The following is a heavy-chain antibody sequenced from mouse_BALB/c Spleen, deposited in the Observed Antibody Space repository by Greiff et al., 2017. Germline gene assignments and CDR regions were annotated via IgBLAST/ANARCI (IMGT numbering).Heavy chain of an antibody. CDR3: NALITTAHYYAMDY. D-gene: IGHD1-2*01. V-gene: IGHV14-4*02. J-gene: IGHJ4*01. CDR2: IDPENGDT. CDR1: GFNIKDYY. Sequence: EVQLQQSGAELVRSGASVKLSCTASGFNIKDYYMHWVKQRPEQGLEWIGWIDPENGDTEYAPKFQGKATMTADTSSNTAYLQLSSLTSEDTAVYYCNALITTAHYYAMDYWGQGTSVTVSS.